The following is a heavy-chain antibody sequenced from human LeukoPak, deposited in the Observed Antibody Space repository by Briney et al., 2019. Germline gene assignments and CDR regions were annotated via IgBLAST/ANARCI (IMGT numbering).Heavy chain of an antibody. Sequence: GGTLRLSCAASGFTFVNYGMNWVRQAPGKGLEWVSFISGSGVTTYYADSVKGRFTISRDNSKNTLYVQVNSLRAEDTAVYYCAKDSYYDSSGYLDYWGQGTLVTVSS. J-gene: IGHJ4*02. CDR3: AKDSYYDSSGYLDY. CDR2: ISGSGVTT. V-gene: IGHV3-23*01. D-gene: IGHD3-22*01. CDR1: GFTFVNYG.